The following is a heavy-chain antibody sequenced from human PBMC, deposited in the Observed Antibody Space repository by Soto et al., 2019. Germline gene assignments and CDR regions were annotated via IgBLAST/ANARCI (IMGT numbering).Heavy chain of an antibody. D-gene: IGHD6-13*01. CDR3: ARDLAAGWFDP. Sequence: GGSLRLSCAASGFTFSSYDMHWVRQATGKGLEWVSAIGTAGDTYYPGSVKGRFTISRENAKNSLYLQMNSLRAGDTAVYYCARDLAAGWFDPWGQGTLVTAPQ. V-gene: IGHV3-13*01. CDR1: GFTFSSYD. CDR2: IGTAGDT. J-gene: IGHJ5*02.